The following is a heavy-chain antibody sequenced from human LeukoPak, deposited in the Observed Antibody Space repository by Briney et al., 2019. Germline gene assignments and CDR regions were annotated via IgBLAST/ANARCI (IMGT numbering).Heavy chain of an antibody. D-gene: IGHD1-7*01. V-gene: IGHV1-8*02. CDR1: GYTFTGYY. J-gene: IGHJ3*02. CDR3: ALGGGTTDAFDI. CDR2: MNPNSGNT. Sequence: ASVKVSCKASGYTFTGYYMHWVRQAPGQGLEWMGWMNPNSGNTGYAQKFQGRVTMTRNTSISTAYMELSSLRSEDTAVYYCALGGGTTDAFDIWGQGTMVTVSS.